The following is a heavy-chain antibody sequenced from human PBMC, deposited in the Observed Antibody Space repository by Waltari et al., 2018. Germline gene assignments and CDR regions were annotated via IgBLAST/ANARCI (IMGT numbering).Heavy chain of an antibody. D-gene: IGHD2-2*01. CDR1: GYTFTGYY. CDR3: ARWGLTPAASTFVS. Sequence: QVQLEQSGAEVKKPGASVKVCCRAAGYTFTGYYMHWVRQGPGQGLEWMGRINTDSGGTNYAKKFNGRVTMTRDTVISTVSMELGRLRSAETAVFYCARWGLTPAASTFVSSGQGTLVTVSS. J-gene: IGHJ4*02. CDR2: INTDSGGT. V-gene: IGHV1-2*02.